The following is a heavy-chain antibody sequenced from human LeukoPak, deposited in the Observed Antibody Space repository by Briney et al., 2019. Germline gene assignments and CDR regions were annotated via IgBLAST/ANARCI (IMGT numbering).Heavy chain of an antibody. Sequence: GGSLRLSCAASGFTFSSYEMNWVRQAPGKGLEWVSYISTSGTTIYYADSVKGRFTISRGNAKSSLYLHMNSLRAEDTAFYYCARRVPTGTKDWGQGTLVTVSS. D-gene: IGHD1-1*01. V-gene: IGHV3-48*03. CDR1: GFTFSSYE. CDR3: ARRVPTGTKD. CDR2: ISTSGTTI. J-gene: IGHJ4*02.